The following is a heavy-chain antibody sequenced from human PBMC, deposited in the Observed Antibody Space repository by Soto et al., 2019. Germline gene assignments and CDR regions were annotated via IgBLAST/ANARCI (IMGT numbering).Heavy chain of an antibody. V-gene: IGHV4-31*03. Sequence: QVQLQESGPGLVKPSQTLSLTCTVSGGSISSVGYYWSWIRQHPGKGLEWIGYIYYSGSTYYNPSLKIRDTISVDTSKNQFSLKLSSVTAADTAVYYCARYGFGDLGGGWFDPWGQGTLVTVSS. CDR3: ARYGFGDLGGGWFDP. J-gene: IGHJ5*02. CDR2: IYYSGST. D-gene: IGHD3-10*01. CDR1: GGSISSVGYY.